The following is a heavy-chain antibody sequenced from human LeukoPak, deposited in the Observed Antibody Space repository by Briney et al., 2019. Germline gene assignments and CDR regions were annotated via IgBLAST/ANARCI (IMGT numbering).Heavy chain of an antibody. V-gene: IGHV3-74*01. Sequence: GGSLRLSCEVSGFTFSDHWMHWIRQVPGKGLVWVSRINGYGNTTTYAGFVKGRFTISRDNAKNTLYLQMNSLRAEDTAVYYCAKGTDFWSGYCDYWGQGTLVTVSS. J-gene: IGHJ4*02. CDR1: GFTFSDHW. CDR2: INGYGNTT. D-gene: IGHD3-3*01. CDR3: AKGTDFWSGYCDY.